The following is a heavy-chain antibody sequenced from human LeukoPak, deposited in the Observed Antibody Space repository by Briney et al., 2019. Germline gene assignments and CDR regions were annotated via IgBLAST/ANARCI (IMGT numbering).Heavy chain of an antibody. Sequence: PSETLSLTCNVSGGSMSSYFWSWIRQPPGKGLEWIGYIYYSGSTNYNPSLKSRVTISVDTSKNQFSLKLSSVTAADTAVYYCARALEYSSSTYFDYWGQGTLVTVSS. CDR1: GGSMSSYF. CDR3: ARALEYSSSTYFDY. CDR2: IYYSGST. V-gene: IGHV4-59*01. J-gene: IGHJ4*02. D-gene: IGHD6-6*01.